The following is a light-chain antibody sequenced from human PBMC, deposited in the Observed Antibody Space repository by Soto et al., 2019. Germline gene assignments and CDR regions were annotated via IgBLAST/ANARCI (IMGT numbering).Light chain of an antibody. V-gene: IGLV2-14*01. J-gene: IGLJ3*02. CDR3: SSDTRGSTLV. CDR2: EVS. CDR1: SSDVGGYNY. Sequence: QSALTQPASVSGSPGQSITISCTGTSSDVGGYNYVSWYQQHPDKAPKLMIYEVSNRPSGVSNRFSGSKSGNTASLTISGLPYEDEGNYYCSSDTRGSTLVFGGGTKLTVL.